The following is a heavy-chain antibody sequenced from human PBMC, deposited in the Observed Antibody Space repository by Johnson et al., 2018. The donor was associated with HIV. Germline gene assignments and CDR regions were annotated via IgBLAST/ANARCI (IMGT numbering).Heavy chain of an antibody. CDR1: GFTVSNNY. J-gene: IGHJ3*02. CDR3: ARGTPGYYDSSGYYRGSEAFDI. D-gene: IGHD3-22*01. CDR2: IYSGGST. V-gene: IGHV3-66*01. Sequence: VQLVESGGGLVQPGGSLRLSCAASGFTVSNNYMTWVRQAPGKGLEWVSLIYSGGSTYYADSVKGRFTISRDNSKNTLYLQMNSLRAEDTAVYYCARGTPGYYDSSGYYRGSEAFDIWGQGTMVTVSS.